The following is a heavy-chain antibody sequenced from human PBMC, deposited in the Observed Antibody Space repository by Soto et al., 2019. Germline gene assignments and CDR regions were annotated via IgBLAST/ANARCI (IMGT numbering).Heavy chain of an antibody. J-gene: IGHJ4*02. Sequence: PGESLKISCKGSGYSFTSYWISWVRQMPGKGLEWMGRIDPSDSYTNYSPSFQGHVTISADKSISTAYLQWSSLKASDTAMYYCARPGDGYNYPIDWGQGTLVTVSS. D-gene: IGHD5-12*01. CDR3: ARPGDGYNYPID. CDR1: GYSFTSYW. V-gene: IGHV5-10-1*01. CDR2: IDPSDSYT.